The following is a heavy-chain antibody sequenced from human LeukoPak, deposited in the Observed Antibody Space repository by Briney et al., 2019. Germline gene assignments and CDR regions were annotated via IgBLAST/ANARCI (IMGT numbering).Heavy chain of an antibody. CDR2: IAPSDSYT. Sequence: PGESLKISCKGSGYSFTSYWITWVRQVPGKGLEWMGRIAPSDSYTNYNPSFEGHVTMSVEKSITTVYLQWSSLKASDTAMYYCVRQPPGVYDTTQNWFDPWGQGTLVTVSS. J-gene: IGHJ5*02. V-gene: IGHV5-10-1*01. D-gene: IGHD3-22*01. CDR1: GYSFTSYW. CDR3: VRQPPGVYDTTQNWFDP.